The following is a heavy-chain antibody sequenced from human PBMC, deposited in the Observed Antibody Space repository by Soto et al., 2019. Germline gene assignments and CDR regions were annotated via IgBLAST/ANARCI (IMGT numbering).Heavy chain of an antibody. J-gene: IGHJ6*02. Sequence: QVQLVQSGAEVKKPGSSVKVSCKASGGTFSSYAISWVRQAPGQGLEWMGGIIPIFGTANYAQKFQGRVTITADESTSTAYMERSSLRSEDTAVYYCALLWFGEPPGYYGMDVWGQGTTVTVSS. D-gene: IGHD3-10*01. V-gene: IGHV1-69*01. CDR2: IIPIFGTA. CDR3: ALLWFGEPPGYYGMDV. CDR1: GGTFSSYA.